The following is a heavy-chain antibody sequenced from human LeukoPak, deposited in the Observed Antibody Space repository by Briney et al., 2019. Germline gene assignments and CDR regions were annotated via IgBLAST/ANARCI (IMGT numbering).Heavy chain of an antibody. CDR3: ARRPLGSSAFDI. D-gene: IGHD2-15*01. CDR2: IYPGDADT. CDR1: GYSFTSYW. J-gene: IGHJ3*02. V-gene: IGHV5-51*01. Sequence: GESLKISCKGSGYSFTSYWIGWWRQMPGKGREWMVIIYPGDADTRYSASFEGQGTISAAKSISTAYLQWSSLKASDTAMYYCARRPLGSSAFDIWGQGTMVTVYS.